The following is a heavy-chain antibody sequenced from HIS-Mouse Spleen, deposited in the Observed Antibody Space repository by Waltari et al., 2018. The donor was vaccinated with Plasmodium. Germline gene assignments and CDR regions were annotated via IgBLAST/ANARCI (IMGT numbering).Heavy chain of an antibody. J-gene: IGHJ1*01. CDR2: INPNSGGT. D-gene: IGHD6-13*01. CDR1: GYTFTGHY. Sequence: QVQLVQSGAEVKKPGASVKVSCKASGYTFTGHYLPWVRQGPGNGLGWMGWINPNSGGTNYAQKFQGRVTMTRDTSISTAYMELSRLRSDDTAVYYCARVLGYKAAAGTFVEYFQHWGQGTLVTVSS. V-gene: IGHV1-2*02. CDR3: ARVLGYKAAAGTFVEYFQH.